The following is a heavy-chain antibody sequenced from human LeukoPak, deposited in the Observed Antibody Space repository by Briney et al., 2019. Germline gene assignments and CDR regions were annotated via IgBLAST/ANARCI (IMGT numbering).Heavy chain of an antibody. V-gene: IGHV3-53*01. CDR3: ARGSYDFWSGYYTTAYYFDY. CDR2: IYSGGST. CDR1: GFTVSSNY. J-gene: IGHJ4*02. D-gene: IGHD3-3*01. Sequence: PGGPLRLSCAASGFTVSSNYMSWVRQAPGKGLEWVSVIYSGGSTYYADSVKGRFTISRDNSKNTLYLQMNSLRAEDTAVYYCARGSYDFWSGYYTTAYYFDYWGQGTLVTVSS.